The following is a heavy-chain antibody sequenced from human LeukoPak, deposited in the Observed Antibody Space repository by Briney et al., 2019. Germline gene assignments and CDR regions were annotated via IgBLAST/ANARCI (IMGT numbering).Heavy chain of an antibody. J-gene: IGHJ6*03. D-gene: IGHD1-26*01. V-gene: IGHV3-30*02. CDR1: GFTVSSNY. CDR3: ANTPIVGATYYYYYMDV. Sequence: TGGSLRLSCAASGFTVSSNYINWVRQAPGKGLEWVAFIRYDGSNKYYADSVKGRFTISRDNSKNTLYLQMNSLRAEDTAVYYCANTPIVGATYYYYYMDVWGKGTTVTVSS. CDR2: IRYDGSNK.